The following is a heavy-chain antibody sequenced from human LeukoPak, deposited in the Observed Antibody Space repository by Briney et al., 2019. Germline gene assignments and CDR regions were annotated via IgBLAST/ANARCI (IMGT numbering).Heavy chain of an antibody. CDR2: ISSSGST. J-gene: IGHJ4*02. Sequence: KPSETLSLTCTVSVSGDSFSSYHWSWLRQPPGKGLEWIRYISSSGSTSYNPSLKSRLTISVDTSKNQFSLKLSSVTAADTAVYYCARVGRGDHTWGSYSCDHWGQGTLVSASS. CDR1: GDSFSSYH. V-gene: IGHV4-59*01. CDR3: ARVGRGDHTWGSYSCDH. D-gene: IGHD3-16*01.